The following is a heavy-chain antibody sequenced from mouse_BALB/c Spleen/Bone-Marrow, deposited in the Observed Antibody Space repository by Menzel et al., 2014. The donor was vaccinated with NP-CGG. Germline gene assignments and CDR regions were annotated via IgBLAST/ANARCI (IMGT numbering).Heavy chain of an antibody. D-gene: IGHD1-1*01. CDR1: GFTFTDYY. Sequence: EVKLVESGGGLVQPGGSLRLSCATSGFTFTDYYMSWVRQPPGKALEWLGFIRNKANGYTTEYSASVKGRFTISRDNSQSILYLQMNNLRAEDSATYYCARDRGGLLHDYWGQGTTLTVSS. V-gene: IGHV7-3*02. CDR3: ARDRGGLLHDY. CDR2: IRNKANGYTT. J-gene: IGHJ2*01.